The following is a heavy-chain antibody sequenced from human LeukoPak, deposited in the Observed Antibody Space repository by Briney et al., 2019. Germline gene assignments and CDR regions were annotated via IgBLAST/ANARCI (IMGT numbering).Heavy chain of an antibody. CDR2: ISAYNGNT. CDR1: GYTFTSYG. J-gene: IGHJ4*02. V-gene: IGHV1-18*01. Sequence: ASVKVSCKASGYTFTSYGISWVRQAPGQGLEWMGWISAYNGNTNYAQKLQGRATMTTDTSTSTAYMELRSLRSDDTAVYYCARHHIVVVPAAIEYYFDYWGQGTLVTVSS. D-gene: IGHD2-2*02. CDR3: ARHHIVVVPAAIEYYFDY.